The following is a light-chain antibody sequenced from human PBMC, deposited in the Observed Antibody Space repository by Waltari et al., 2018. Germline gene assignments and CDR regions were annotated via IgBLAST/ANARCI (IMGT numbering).Light chain of an antibody. J-gene: IGKJ1*01. Sequence: DIQMTHSPSSLSASVGDRVTITCRASQTISRYLNWYQQKLGKAPNLLIYAASSLQSGVPSRFSGSGSGRDFTLIITSLQPEDFATYYCQQSYSFTRTFGQGTKVEIK. CDR1: QTISRY. CDR2: AAS. V-gene: IGKV1-39*01. CDR3: QQSYSFTRT.